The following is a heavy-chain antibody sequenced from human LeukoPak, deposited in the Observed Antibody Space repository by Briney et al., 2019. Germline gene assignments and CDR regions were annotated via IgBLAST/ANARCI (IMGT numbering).Heavy chain of an antibody. Sequence: PGGSLRLSCAASAFTFSDHYMSWIRQAPGKGLEWISYIGRTGSTIYYADSVRGRFTISRDNAKNLLYLQMNSLRAEDTALYYCARGRYYFDFRGQGTLVTLSS. CDR1: AFTFSDHY. J-gene: IGHJ4*02. V-gene: IGHV3-11*01. CDR3: ARGRYYFDF. CDR2: IGRTGSTI.